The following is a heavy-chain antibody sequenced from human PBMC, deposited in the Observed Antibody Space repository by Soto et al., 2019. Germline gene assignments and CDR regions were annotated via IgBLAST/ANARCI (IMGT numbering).Heavy chain of an antibody. D-gene: IGHD4-17*01. CDR1: GFTFSSYA. Sequence: PGGSLRLSCAASGFTFSSYAMNWVRQAPGKGLEWVSAISGSGGSTYYADSVKGRFTISRDNSKNTLYLQMKSLRAEDTAVYYCAEADYGDYVLLEHWGQGTPVTVSS. J-gene: IGHJ1*01. CDR2: ISGSGGST. V-gene: IGHV3-23*01. CDR3: AEADYGDYVLLEH.